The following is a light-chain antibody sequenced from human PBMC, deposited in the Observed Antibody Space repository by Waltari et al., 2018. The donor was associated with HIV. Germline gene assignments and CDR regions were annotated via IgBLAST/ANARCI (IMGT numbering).Light chain of an antibody. CDR3: QVWDSRSDHPV. Sequence: SYVLTQPPSVYVAPGQTARLTCGGNNIGSKTVHVYQQSPGQAPVLVVHADSDRPSGIPERFSGSNSGNTATLTISRVEAGDEADYYCQVWDSRSDHPVLGGGTRLTVL. J-gene: IGLJ3*02. CDR2: ADS. CDR1: NIGSKT. V-gene: IGLV3-21*02.